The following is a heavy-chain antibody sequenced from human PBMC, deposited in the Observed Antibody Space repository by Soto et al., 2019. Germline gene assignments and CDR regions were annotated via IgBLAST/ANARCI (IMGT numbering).Heavy chain of an antibody. CDR3: ARSYYSRGYYYWDAFDI. V-gene: IGHV4-34*01. Sequence: SETLSLTCAVYGGSFSRYYWSWIRQPPGKGLEWIGEINHSGSTNYNPSLKSRVTISVDTSKNQFSLKLRSVTAADTAVYYCARSYYSRGYYYWDAFDIWGQGTMVTVSS. CDR2: INHSGST. CDR1: GGSFSRYY. D-gene: IGHD3-22*01. J-gene: IGHJ3*02.